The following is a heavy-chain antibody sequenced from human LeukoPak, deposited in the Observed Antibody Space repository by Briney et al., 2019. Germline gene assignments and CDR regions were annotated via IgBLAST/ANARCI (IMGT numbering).Heavy chain of an antibody. Sequence: GASVKVSCKVSGYTLTELSMHWVRQAPGKGLEWMGGFDPEDGETIYAQKFQGRVTMTEDTSTDTAYMELSSLRSEDTAVYYRATGPVQRLLLWFGEKDAFDIWGQGTMVTVSS. CDR3: ATGPVQRLLLWFGEKDAFDI. D-gene: IGHD3-10*01. CDR1: GYTLTELS. CDR2: FDPEDGET. V-gene: IGHV1-24*01. J-gene: IGHJ3*02.